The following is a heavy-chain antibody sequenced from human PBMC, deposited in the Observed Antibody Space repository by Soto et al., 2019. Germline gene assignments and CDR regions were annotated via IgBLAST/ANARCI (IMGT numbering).Heavy chain of an antibody. J-gene: IGHJ4*02. Sequence: EVQLVEAGGGLVQPGGSLRLSCAGSGIAFSRYWIHWVRQAPGKGLVWVSRISSDGTTTTYADSVKGRFTISRDHAKNTVYLQMNSLRGEDTAVYYCARESSGYASYFDYWGQGTLVTVSS. CDR3: ARESSGYASYFDY. V-gene: IGHV3-74*01. CDR2: ISSDGTTT. CDR1: GIAFSRYW. D-gene: IGHD5-12*01.